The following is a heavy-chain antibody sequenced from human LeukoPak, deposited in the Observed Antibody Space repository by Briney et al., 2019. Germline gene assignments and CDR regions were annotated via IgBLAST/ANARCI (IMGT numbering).Heavy chain of an antibody. CDR1: GGTFSSYA. Sequence: GASVKVSCKASGGTFSSYAISWVRQAPGQGLEWMGGIIPIFGTANYAQKFQGRVTITTDESTSTAYMELSSLRSDDTAVYYCARGDPWELDYWGQGTLVTVSS. CDR3: ARGDPWELDY. V-gene: IGHV1-69*05. D-gene: IGHD1-26*01. CDR2: IIPIFGTA. J-gene: IGHJ4*02.